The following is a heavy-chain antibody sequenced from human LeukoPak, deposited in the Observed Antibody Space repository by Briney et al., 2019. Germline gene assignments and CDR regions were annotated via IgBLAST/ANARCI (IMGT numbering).Heavy chain of an antibody. D-gene: IGHD4-17*01. CDR2: IYYSGST. CDR1: GGSISSSSYF. J-gene: IGHJ3*02. Sequence: SETLSLTCTVSGGSISSSSYFWGWIRQPPEKGLEWIGSIYYSGSTYYNPSLKSRVTISVDTSKNQFSLKLSSVTAADTAVYYCARADPLDYGDYVEAFDIWGQGTMVTVSS. CDR3: ARADPLDYGDYVEAFDI. V-gene: IGHV4-39*07.